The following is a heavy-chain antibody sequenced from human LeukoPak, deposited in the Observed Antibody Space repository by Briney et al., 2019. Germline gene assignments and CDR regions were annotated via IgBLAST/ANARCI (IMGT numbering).Heavy chain of an antibody. CDR1: GGSISSSSYY. D-gene: IGHD3-10*01. Sequence: SETLSLTCTVSGGSISSSSYYWGWIRQPPGKGLEWIGSIYYSGSTYYNPSLKSRVTISVDTSKNQFSLKLSSVTAADTAVYYCARARPLWFGELADYYGMDVWGQGTTVTVSS. CDR2: IYYSGST. V-gene: IGHV4-39*07. CDR3: ARARPLWFGELADYYGMDV. J-gene: IGHJ6*02.